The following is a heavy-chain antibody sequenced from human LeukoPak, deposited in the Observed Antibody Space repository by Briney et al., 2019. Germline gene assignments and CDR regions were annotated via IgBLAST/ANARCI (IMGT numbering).Heavy chain of an antibody. Sequence: GRSLRLSCAASGFTFGSHGMHWVRQAPGKGLVWVSRINSDGSSTSYADSVKGRFTISRDNAKNTLYLQMNSLRAEDTAVYYCARASIAAFDIWGQGTMVTVSS. D-gene: IGHD6-6*01. CDR3: ARASIAAFDI. V-gene: IGHV3-74*01. CDR1: GFTFGSHG. J-gene: IGHJ3*02. CDR2: INSDGSST.